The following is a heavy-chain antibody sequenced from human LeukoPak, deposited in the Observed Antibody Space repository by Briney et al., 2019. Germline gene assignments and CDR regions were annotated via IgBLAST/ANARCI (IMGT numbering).Heavy chain of an antibody. CDR3: ARGPIAAAGTDPQYYFDY. J-gene: IGHJ4*02. V-gene: IGHV4-4*07. Sequence: PSETLSLTRTVSGGSISSYYWSWIRQPAGKGLEWIGRIYTSGSTNYNPSLKSRVTISVDTSKNQFSLKLSSVTAADTAVYYCARGPIAAAGTDPQYYFDYWGQGTLVTVSS. CDR2: IYTSGST. D-gene: IGHD6-13*01. CDR1: GGSISSYY.